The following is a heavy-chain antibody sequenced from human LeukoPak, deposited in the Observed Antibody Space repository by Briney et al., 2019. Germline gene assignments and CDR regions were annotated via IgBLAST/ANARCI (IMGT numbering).Heavy chain of an antibody. CDR3: AELGITMIGGV. J-gene: IGHJ6*04. Sequence: GGSLRLSCAASGFSLSSYAMSWVRQAPGKGLEWVSAISSTDAGTYHADSVKGRFTISRDNAKNSLYLQMNSLRAEDTAVYYCAELGITMIGGVWGKGTTVTISS. V-gene: IGHV3-23*01. D-gene: IGHD3-10*02. CDR2: ISSTDAGT. CDR1: GFSLSSYA.